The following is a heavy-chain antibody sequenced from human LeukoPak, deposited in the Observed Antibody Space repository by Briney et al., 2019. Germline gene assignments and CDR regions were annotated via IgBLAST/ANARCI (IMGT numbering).Heavy chain of an antibody. CDR1: GFTFSNFW. CDR2: IKQDETEK. J-gene: IGHJ4*02. V-gene: IGHV3-7*03. D-gene: IGHD3-22*01. Sequence: HPGGSLRLSCTASGFTFSNFWMGWVRQAPGKGLEWVANIKQDETEKFYLGSVKGRFTISRDNAKNSLYLQMNSLRVEDTALYYCARDGGYYDSSGYYGGYFDYWGQGTLVTVSS. CDR3: ARDGGYYDSSGYYGGYFDY.